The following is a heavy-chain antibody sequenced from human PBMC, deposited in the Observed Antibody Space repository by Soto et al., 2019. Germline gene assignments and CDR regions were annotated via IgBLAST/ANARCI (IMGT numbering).Heavy chain of an antibody. CDR3: ATLELGAVS. D-gene: IGHD1-7*01. J-gene: IGHJ5*02. CDR1: GGSITSINW. V-gene: IGHV4-4*02. CDR2: IYHGGST. Sequence: QVQLQESGPGLVRPSETLSLTCAVSGGSITSINWWSWVHQSPEKGLEWIGEIYHGGSTKYVPSLESRLTMSIDKSKNQFSLRLSSVTAADTAVYYCATLELGAVSWGPGILVTVSS.